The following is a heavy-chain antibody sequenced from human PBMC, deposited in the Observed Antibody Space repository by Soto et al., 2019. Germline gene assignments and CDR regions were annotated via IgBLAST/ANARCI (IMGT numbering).Heavy chain of an antibody. CDR3: AKDGNNWSDLGNYYYYGMDV. V-gene: IGHV1-2*02. Sequence: ASVKVSCNASGYTFTGDYMDWVRQAPGQGLEWMGWINPNSGGTNYAQKFQGRVTMTRDTSISTAYMELSRLRSDDTAVYYCAKDGNNWSDLGNYYYYGMDVWGQGTTVTVSS. J-gene: IGHJ6*02. D-gene: IGHD1-1*01. CDR2: INPNSGGT. CDR1: GYTFTGDY.